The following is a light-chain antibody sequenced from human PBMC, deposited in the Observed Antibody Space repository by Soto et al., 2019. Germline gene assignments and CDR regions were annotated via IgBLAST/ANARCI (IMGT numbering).Light chain of an antibody. CDR3: LQHYNYPWT. Sequence: AIQMTQSPSSLSASVGDRVTITCRASQGIRNDLGWYQQQPGKAPKLLIYVASSLQSGDPSRFSGSGSGTDFTLTISSLRPEDCATYYGLQHYNYPWTFGQGTKVEIK. CDR1: QGIRND. J-gene: IGKJ1*01. CDR2: VAS. V-gene: IGKV1-6*01.